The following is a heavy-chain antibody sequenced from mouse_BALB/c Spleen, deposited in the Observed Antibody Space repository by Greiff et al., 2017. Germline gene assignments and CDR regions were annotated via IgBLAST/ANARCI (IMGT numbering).Heavy chain of an antibody. D-gene: IGHD1-1*01. CDR1: GFTFSSYA. Sequence: EVKLVESGGGLVKPGGSLKLSCAASGFTFSSYAMSWVRQSPEKRLEWVAEISSGGSYTYYPDTVTGRFTISRDNAKNTLYLEMSSLRSEDTAMYYCAREGKTYYYGSSSWYFDVWGAGTTVTVSS. J-gene: IGHJ1*01. CDR3: AREGKTYYYGSSSWYFDV. V-gene: IGHV5-9-4*01. CDR2: ISSGGSYT.